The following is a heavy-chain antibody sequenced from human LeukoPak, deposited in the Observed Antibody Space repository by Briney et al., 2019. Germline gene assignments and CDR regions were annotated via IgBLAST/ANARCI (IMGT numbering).Heavy chain of an antibody. CDR1: GGSISSSSYY. CDR2: IYYSGST. CDR3: VRDYNFWSGYRDY. D-gene: IGHD3-3*01. Sequence: SETLSLTCTVSGGSISSSSYYWGWIRQPPGKGLEWIGSIYYSGSTYYNPSLKSRVTISVDTSKNQFSLKLSSVTAADTAVYYCVRDYNFWSGYRDYWGQGTLVTVSS. J-gene: IGHJ4*02. V-gene: IGHV4-39*07.